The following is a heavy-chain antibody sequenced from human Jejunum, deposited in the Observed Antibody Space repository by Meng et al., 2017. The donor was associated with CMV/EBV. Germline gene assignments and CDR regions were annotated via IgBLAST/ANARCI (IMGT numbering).Heavy chain of an antibody. Sequence: TFSNAWMSWVRQAPGKGLEWVGRIKSKTEGERTDYAAPVKDRFTISRDNSKNILYLQVSGLKVEDTAVYHCATLGSTGQARHFDYWGQGTLGTVSS. V-gene: IGHV3-15*01. J-gene: IGHJ4*02. CDR1: TFSNAW. CDR3: ATLGSTGQARHFDY. CDR2: IKSKTEGERT. D-gene: IGHD1-26*01.